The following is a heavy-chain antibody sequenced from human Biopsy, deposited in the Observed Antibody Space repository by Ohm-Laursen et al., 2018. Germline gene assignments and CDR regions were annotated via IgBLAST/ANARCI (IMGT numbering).Heavy chain of an antibody. J-gene: IGHJ6*02. CDR3: ARGSGYFKLDV. CDR1: GESSSGYF. Sequence: DTLSLTCSVNGESSSGYFWNWIRQPPGKGLEWIGEINQSGSTKYNPSLKRRATLSADSSNSQFSLRLTSVTAADTAIYYCARGSGYFKLDVWGQGTTVTVSS. D-gene: IGHD5-12*01. CDR2: INQSGST. V-gene: IGHV4-34*01.